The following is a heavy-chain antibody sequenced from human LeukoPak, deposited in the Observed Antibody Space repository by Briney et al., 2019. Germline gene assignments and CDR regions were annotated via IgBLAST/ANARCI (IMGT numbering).Heavy chain of an antibody. D-gene: IGHD3-22*01. J-gene: IGHJ3*02. CDR3: ARKGGTYYYDSSGYYYRGDAFDI. CDR2: ISNSGGNT. Sequence: PGGSLRLSCATSGFTFSDYAMSWVRQAPGKGLEWVSTISNSGGNTHYADSVMGRFTISRDNSKSTLYLQMNSLSVEDTAVYYCARKGGTYYYDSSGYYYRGDAFDIWGQGTMVTVSS. V-gene: IGHV3-23*01. CDR1: GFTFSDYA.